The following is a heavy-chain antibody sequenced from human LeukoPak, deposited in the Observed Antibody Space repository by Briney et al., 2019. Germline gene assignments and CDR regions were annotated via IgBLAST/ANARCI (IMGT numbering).Heavy chain of an antibody. Sequence: SETLSLTCAVYGGSFSGCYWSWTRHPPRKGLELIWERNHSGSGNYNPSLNSRVTISVDPYKNQFSLKLSSVTAADTAVYYCARGRGYCSGGSCYGGLPDYGGEGTLVTVSS. CDR2: RNHSGSG. CDR1: GGSFSGCY. J-gene: IGHJ4*02. V-gene: IGHV4-34*01. CDR3: ARGRGYCSGGSCYGGLPDY. D-gene: IGHD2-15*01.